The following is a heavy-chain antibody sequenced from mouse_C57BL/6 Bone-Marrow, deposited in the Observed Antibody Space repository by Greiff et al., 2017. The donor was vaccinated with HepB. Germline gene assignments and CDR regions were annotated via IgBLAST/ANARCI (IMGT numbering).Heavy chain of an antibody. CDR3: ARGTTVVARNWYFDV. V-gene: IGHV5-16*01. Sequence: EVKLVESEGGLVQPGSSMKLSCTASGFTFSDYYMAWVRQVPEKGLEWVANINYDGSSTYYLDSLKSRFIISRDNAKNILYLQMSSLKSEDTATYYCARGTTVVARNWYFDVWGTGTTVTVAS. J-gene: IGHJ1*03. CDR1: GFTFSDYY. D-gene: IGHD1-1*01. CDR2: INYDGSST.